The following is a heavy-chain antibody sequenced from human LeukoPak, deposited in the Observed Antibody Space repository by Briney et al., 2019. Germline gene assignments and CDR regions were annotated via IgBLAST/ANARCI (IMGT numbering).Heavy chain of an antibody. CDR2: ISSSSSYI. Sequence: PGGSLRLSCAASGFTFSSYSMNWVRQAPGKGLEWVSSISSSSSYIYYADSVKGRFTISRDNAKNSLYLQMNSLRAEDTAVYYCARGIAAAGTGDYWGQGTLVTVSS. CDR3: ARGIAAAGTGDY. CDR1: GFTFSSYS. V-gene: IGHV3-21*01. J-gene: IGHJ4*02. D-gene: IGHD6-13*01.